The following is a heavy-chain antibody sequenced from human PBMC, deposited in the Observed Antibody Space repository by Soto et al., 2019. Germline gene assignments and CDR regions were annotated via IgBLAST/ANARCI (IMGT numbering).Heavy chain of an antibody. CDR3: TSSGYSYAYFRN. CDR1: GFTFSNAW. D-gene: IGHD5-18*01. J-gene: IGHJ4*02. CDR2: IKSKTDGGTT. V-gene: IGHV3-15*01. Sequence: EVQVVESGGGLVKPGGSLRLSCAASGFTFSNAWMSWVRLAPGKGLEGVGRIKSKTDGGTTDYVAPVKGRFTISRDDSRDTLYLQMNSLKTEDTAVYYCTSSGYSYAYFRNWGQGTLVTVSS.